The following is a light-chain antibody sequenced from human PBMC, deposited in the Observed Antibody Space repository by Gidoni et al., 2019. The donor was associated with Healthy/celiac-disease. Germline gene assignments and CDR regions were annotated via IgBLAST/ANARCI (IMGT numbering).Light chain of an antibody. CDR2: AAS. J-gene: IGKJ3*01. CDR3: QQSYSTPPERIT. V-gene: IGKV1-39*01. Sequence: DIQMTQSPSSLSASVGDRVTITCRASQSISSYLNWYQQKPGKAPKLLIYAASSLQSGVPSRFSGSGSGTDFTLTISSLQPEDCATYYCQQSYSTPPERITFGPGTKVDIK. CDR1: QSISSY.